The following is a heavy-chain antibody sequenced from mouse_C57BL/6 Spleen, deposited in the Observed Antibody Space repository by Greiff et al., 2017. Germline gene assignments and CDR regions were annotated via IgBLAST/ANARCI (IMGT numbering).Heavy chain of an antibody. J-gene: IGHJ4*01. V-gene: IGHV1-64*01. D-gene: IGHD1-1*01. CDR3: ASYYYGSSYEEAMDY. Sequence: QVQLQQPGAELVKPGASVKLSCKASGYTFTSYWMHWVKQRPGQGLEWIGMIHPNSGSTNYNEKFKSKATLTVDKSSSTAYMQLSSLTSEDSAVYYCASYYYGSSYEEAMDYWGQGTSVTVSS. CDR2: IHPNSGST. CDR1: GYTFTSYW.